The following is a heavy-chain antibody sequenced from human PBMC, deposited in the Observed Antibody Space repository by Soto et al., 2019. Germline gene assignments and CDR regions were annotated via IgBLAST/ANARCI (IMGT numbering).Heavy chain of an antibody. CDR2: IWYDGSNK. Sequence: GGSLRLSCAASGFTFSSYGMHWVRQAPGKGLEWVAVIWYDGSNKYYADSVKGRFTISRDNSKNTLYLQMNSLRAEDTAVYYCARDRAPSTYYYDSSGYRSTAFDIWGQGTMVTVSS. D-gene: IGHD3-22*01. CDR1: GFTFSSYG. CDR3: ARDRAPSTYYYDSSGYRSTAFDI. J-gene: IGHJ3*02. V-gene: IGHV3-33*01.